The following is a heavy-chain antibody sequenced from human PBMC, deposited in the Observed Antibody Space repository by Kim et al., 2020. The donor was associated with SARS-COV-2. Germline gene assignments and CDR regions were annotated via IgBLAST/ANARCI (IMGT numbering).Heavy chain of an antibody. D-gene: IGHD3-22*01. J-gene: IGHJ4*02. V-gene: IGHV3-23*01. CDR3: AKTAYESSGYYPHY. Sequence: ADSGKGRFTISRDNPKNTLYLQMNSLRAEDTALYYCAKTAYESSGYYPHYWGQGTLVTVSS.